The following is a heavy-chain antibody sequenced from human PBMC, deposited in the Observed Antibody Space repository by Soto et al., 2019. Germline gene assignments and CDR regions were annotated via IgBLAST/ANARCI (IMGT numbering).Heavy chain of an antibody. J-gene: IGHJ4*02. V-gene: IGHV4-4*07. D-gene: IGHD6-19*01. CDR3: AKELKPYNSGWYFTLS. CDR2: IYLSGNT. CDR1: GGSISSHY. Sequence: QVQLQESGPGLVKPSETLSLTCTVSGGSISSHYWSWIRQPAGKGLEWIGRIYLSGNTKINPSLKNRVTMSLDASKTQFSLNLKSVTAAATAVYCCAKELKPYNSGWYFTLSGGQGTLVSVSS.